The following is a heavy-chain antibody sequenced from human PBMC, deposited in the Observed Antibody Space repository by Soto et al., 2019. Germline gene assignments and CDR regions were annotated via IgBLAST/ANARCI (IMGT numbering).Heavy chain of an antibody. V-gene: IGHV4-39*01. CDR2: IYYSGST. J-gene: IGHJ6*02. D-gene: IGHD3-10*01. CDR3: ARLQYYYGSGAAGYYGMDV. CDR1: GGSISSSSYY. Sequence: SETLSLTCTVSGGSISSSSYYWGWIRQPPGKGLEWIGSIYYSGSTYYNPSLKSRVTISVDTSKNQFSLKLSSVTAADTAVYYCARLQYYYGSGAAGYYGMDVWGQGTTVTVSS.